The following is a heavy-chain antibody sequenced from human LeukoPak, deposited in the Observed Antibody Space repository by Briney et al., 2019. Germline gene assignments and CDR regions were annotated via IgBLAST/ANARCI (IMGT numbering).Heavy chain of an antibody. CDR2: IIPIFGTA. D-gene: IGHD3-22*01. CDR3: ARLDCDSSGYSRWPVEDY. J-gene: IGHJ4*02. CDR1: GGTFSSYA. V-gene: IGHV1-69*05. Sequence: GASVNVSCKASGGTFSSYAISWVRQAPGQGLEWMGRIIPIFGTANYAQKFQGRVTITTDESTSTAYMELSSLRSEDTAVYYCARLDCDSSGYSRWPVEDYWGQGTLVTVSS.